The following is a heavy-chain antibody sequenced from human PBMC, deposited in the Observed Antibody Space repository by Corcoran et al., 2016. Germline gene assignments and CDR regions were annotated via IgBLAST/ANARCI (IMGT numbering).Heavy chain of an antibody. Sequence: EVQLVESGGGLVQPGGSLRLSCAASGFNFSSYDMHWVRQATGKGLEWVSAIGTDGDTYYPGSVKGRFTISRENAKNSLYLQMNSMRAGDTAVYYCARETGTTNNPRLLPFDYLGQGTLVTVSS. J-gene: IGHJ4*02. V-gene: IGHV3-13*01. CDR3: ARETGTTNNPRLLPFDY. CDR1: GFNFSSYD. D-gene: IGHD1-1*01. CDR2: IGTDGDT.